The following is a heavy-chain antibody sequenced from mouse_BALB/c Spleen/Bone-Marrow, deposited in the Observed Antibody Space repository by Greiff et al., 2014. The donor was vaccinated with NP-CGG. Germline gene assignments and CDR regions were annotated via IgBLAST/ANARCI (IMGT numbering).Heavy chain of an antibody. J-gene: IGHJ4*01. CDR3: ARDGNYRYAMDY. Sequence: QVQLQQSGDELVKPGASVKLSCMASGFTFTSYWIHWVKQRPGQGPEWIGEINPSNGRTNYNEKFKRKATLTEDKSSSTAYMQLSGLTSEDSAVYYCARDGNYRYAMDYWGQGTSVTVSS. CDR1: GFTFTSYW. V-gene: IGHV1S81*02. D-gene: IGHD2-1*01. CDR2: INPSNGRT.